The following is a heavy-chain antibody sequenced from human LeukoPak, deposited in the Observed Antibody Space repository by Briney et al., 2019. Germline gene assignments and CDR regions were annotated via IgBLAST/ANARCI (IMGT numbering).Heavy chain of an antibody. D-gene: IGHD6-6*01. CDR3: ARHFIERRPGGRFDP. CDR2: IYCSGST. J-gene: IGHJ5*02. Sequence: SETLSLTCNVSGGSINNYYWSWIRQPPGKGLEWIGYIYCSGSTNYNPSLKSRVTISVDTSKNQFSLRLSSVTAADTAMYYCARHFIERRPGGRFDPWGQGLLVTVSS. V-gene: IGHV4-59*08. CDR1: GGSINNYY.